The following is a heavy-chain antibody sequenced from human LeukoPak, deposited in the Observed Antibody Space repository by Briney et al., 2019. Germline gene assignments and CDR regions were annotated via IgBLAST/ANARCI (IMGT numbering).Heavy chain of an antibody. CDR3: AKESHDLVPIAIWNLDGGREYQDDY. CDR1: GFTFSSYG. V-gene: IGHV3-30*02. Sequence: PGGSLRLSCAASGFTFSSYGMHWVRQAPGKGLEWVAFIRYDGSNKYYADSVKGRFTISRDNSKNTLYLQMNSLRAEDTAVYYCAKESHDLVPIAIWNLDGGREYQDDYWGQGTLVTVSS. CDR2: IRYDGSNK. J-gene: IGHJ4*02. D-gene: IGHD2-2*01.